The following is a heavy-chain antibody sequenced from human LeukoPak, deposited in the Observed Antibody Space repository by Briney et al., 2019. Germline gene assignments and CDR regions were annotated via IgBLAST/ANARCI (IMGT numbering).Heavy chain of an antibody. V-gene: IGHV4-31*03. J-gene: IGHJ5*02. CDR2: SYYSGST. Sequence: SETLSLTCTVAGGSISSGGYWWIWIRQDPVKGLEWIGYSYYSGSTYYNPSLKSRVNISVDTSKNQFSLKLSSVTAADTAVYYCASNLRTNGIWHWFDPWGQGTLVTVSS. CDR1: GGSISSGGYW. D-gene: IGHD2-8*01. CDR3: ASNLRTNGIWHWFDP.